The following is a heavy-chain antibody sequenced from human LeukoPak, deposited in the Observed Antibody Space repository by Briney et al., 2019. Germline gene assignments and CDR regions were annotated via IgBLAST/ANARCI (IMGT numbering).Heavy chain of an antibody. J-gene: IGHJ3*02. CDR2: IYHSGST. CDR3: ARYLTMIDAFDI. D-gene: IGHD3-22*01. V-gene: IGHV4-30-2*01. Sequence: SETLSLTCTVSGGSISSGGYYWSWIRQPPGKGLEWIGYIYHSGSTYYNPSLKSRVTISVDRSKNQFSLKLSSVTAADTAVYYCARYLTMIDAFDIWGQGTMVTVSS. CDR1: GGSISSGGYY.